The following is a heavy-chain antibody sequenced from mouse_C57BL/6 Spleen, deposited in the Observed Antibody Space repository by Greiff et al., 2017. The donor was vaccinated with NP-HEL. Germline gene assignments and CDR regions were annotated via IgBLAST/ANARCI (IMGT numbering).Heavy chain of an antibody. D-gene: IGHD2-14*01. CDR1: GYTFTSYW. CDR3: ARAYREFAY. J-gene: IGHJ3*01. V-gene: IGHV1-69*01. CDR2: IDPSDSYT. Sequence: QVQLQQPGAELVMPGASVKLSCKASGYTFTSYWMHWVKQRPGQGLEWIGEIDPSDSYTNYNQKFKGKSTLTVDKSSSTAYMQLSSLTSEDSAVYYCARAYREFAYWGQGTLVTVSA.